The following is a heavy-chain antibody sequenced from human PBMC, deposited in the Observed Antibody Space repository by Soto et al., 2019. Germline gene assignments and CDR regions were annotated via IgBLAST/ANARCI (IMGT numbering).Heavy chain of an antibody. CDR1: GGSISSSSYY. Sequence: PSETLSLTCTVSGGSISSSSYYCGWIRQPPGKGLEWIGSIYYSGSTYYNPSLKSRVTISVDTSKNQFSLKLSSVTAADTAVYYCARVSTYSSSSYRVGTYYDYWGQGTLVTVSS. CDR2: IYYSGST. J-gene: IGHJ4*02. V-gene: IGHV4-39*07. CDR3: ARVSTYSSSSYRVGTYYDY. D-gene: IGHD6-13*01.